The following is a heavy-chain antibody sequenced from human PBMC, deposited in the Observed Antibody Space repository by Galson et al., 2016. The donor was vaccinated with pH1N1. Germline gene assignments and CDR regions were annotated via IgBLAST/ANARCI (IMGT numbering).Heavy chain of an antibody. CDR1: GGTFSTYV. J-gene: IGHJ5*02. D-gene: IGHD4-23*01. V-gene: IGHV1-69*04. Sequence: SVKVSCKAYGGTFSTYVIIWVRQAPGQGLEWMGRIVPITGVTNYAQKFQDRVTITADESTSTAYMELSSLRSEDTGVYYCAPGGDDYGGNPHWFDPWGQGTLVTVSS. CDR3: APGGDDYGGNPHWFDP. CDR2: IVPITGVT.